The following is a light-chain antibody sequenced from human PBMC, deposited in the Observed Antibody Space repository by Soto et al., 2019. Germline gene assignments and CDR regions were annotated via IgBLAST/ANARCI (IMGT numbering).Light chain of an antibody. CDR1: QSITDW. CDR2: KAS. V-gene: IGKV1-5*03. Sequence: DIQMTQSPSTLSASVGDRVTITCRASQSITDWLAWYQQKPGKAPKFLIYKASNLEGGVPSRFSVSGYGTELNLTISSVQHDDFATYYCQYWDDYSWTFGQGTKVEIK. J-gene: IGKJ1*01. CDR3: QYWDDYSWT.